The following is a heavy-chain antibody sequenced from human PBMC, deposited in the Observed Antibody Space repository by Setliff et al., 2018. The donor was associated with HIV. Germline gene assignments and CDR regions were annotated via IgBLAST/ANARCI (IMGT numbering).Heavy chain of an antibody. Sequence: GGSLRLSCAASGFAFSSHQMSWVRQAPGKGLEWVAKIRQDGTDKYYVDSVKGRFTISRDNAKNSVYLQMNSLRAEDTAVYYCARDGGSSPSPVSDYYYYYMDVWGKGTTVTVSS. CDR2: IRQDGTDK. J-gene: IGHJ6*03. V-gene: IGHV3-7*01. CDR3: ARDGGSSPSPVSDYYYYYMDV. CDR1: GFAFSSHQ. D-gene: IGHD1-26*01.